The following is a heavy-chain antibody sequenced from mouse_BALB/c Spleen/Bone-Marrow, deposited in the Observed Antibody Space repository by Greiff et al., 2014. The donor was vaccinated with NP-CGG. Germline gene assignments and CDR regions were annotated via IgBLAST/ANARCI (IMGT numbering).Heavy chain of an antibody. V-gene: IGHV14-3*02. CDR2: IDPANCNT. CDR3: ASYVYGYYFDY. J-gene: IGHJ2*01. CDR1: GFNVKDTY. D-gene: IGHD1-1*01. Sequence: EVKLQESGAELVKPGASVKLSCTASGFNVKDTYIHWVKQRPEQGLEWIGRIDPANCNTKYDPKFQGKATITADTSSITAYLQLSSLTSEDTAVYYCASYVYGYYFDYWGQGTTLTVSS.